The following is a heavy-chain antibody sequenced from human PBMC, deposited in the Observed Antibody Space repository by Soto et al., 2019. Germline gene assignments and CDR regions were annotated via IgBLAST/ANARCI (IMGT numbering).Heavy chain of an antibody. V-gene: IGHV3-30*18. D-gene: IGHD2-21*02. CDR2: ISYDGSNK. Sequence: GGSLRLSCAASGFTFSSYGMHWVRQAPGKGLEWVAVISYDGSNKYYADSVKGRFTISRDNSKNTLYLQMNSLRAEDTAVYYCAKALSGAECGGDCSTTWYFQHWGQGTLVTVSS. J-gene: IGHJ1*01. CDR3: AKALSGAECGGDCSTTWYFQH. CDR1: GFTFSSYG.